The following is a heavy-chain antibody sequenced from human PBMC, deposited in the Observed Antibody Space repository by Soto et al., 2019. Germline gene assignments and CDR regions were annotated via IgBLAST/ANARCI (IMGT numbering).Heavy chain of an antibody. Sequence: PSETLSLTCTVSGGSVSSDYYYWSWIRQPPGRGLEWIGHIYNSGSTYSNPSLKSRVTVSVDTSKNQFSLKLSSVTAADTAVYYCASGPGVDKVDYWGQGTLVTVSS. D-gene: IGHD2-21*01. CDR2: IYNSGST. CDR3: ASGPGVDKVDY. J-gene: IGHJ4*02. V-gene: IGHV4-30-4*01. CDR1: GGSVSSDYYY.